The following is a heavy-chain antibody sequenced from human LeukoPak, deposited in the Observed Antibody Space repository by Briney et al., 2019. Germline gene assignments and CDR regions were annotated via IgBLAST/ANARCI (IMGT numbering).Heavy chain of an antibody. J-gene: IGHJ6*02. D-gene: IGHD3-3*01. CDR1: GYSFTSYW. Sequence: PGESLKISCQGSGYSFTSYWIGWVRQMPGKGLEWMGIIYPGDSDTTYSPSFQGQVTISADKSISTAYLQWSSLKASDTAMYYCARQRTIFGVTSPNDYYYGMDVWGQGTTVTVSS. CDR2: IYPGDSDT. V-gene: IGHV5-51*01. CDR3: ARQRTIFGVTSPNDYYYGMDV.